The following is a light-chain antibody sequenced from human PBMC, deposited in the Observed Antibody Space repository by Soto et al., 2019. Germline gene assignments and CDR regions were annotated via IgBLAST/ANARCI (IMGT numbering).Light chain of an antibody. CDR3: TSFTSGSPPYV. V-gene: IGLV2-14*03. CDR2: DVK. CDR1: NTDVGAYNY. Sequence: QSVLAQPASVSGSPGQSITISCAGTNTDVGAYNYVSWYQPLPGKAPKLLIYDVKYRPSGVSSRFSGSRSGNTASLTISGLQTEDEADYYCTSFTSGSPPYVLGTGTKLTVL. J-gene: IGLJ1*01.